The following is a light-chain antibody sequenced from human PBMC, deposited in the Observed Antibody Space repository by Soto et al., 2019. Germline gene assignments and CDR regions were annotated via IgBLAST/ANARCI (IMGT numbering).Light chain of an antibody. CDR1: SSNIGAGYD. Sequence: QLVLTQPPSVSGASGQRVTISCTASSSNIGAGYDVHWYQQLPGTVPKLLIYGNSNRPSGVPDRFSGSKSGTSASLAITGLQAEDEADYYCQSYDSSLSGWVFGGGTKLTVL. V-gene: IGLV1-40*01. CDR2: GNS. CDR3: QSYDSSLSGWV. J-gene: IGLJ3*02.